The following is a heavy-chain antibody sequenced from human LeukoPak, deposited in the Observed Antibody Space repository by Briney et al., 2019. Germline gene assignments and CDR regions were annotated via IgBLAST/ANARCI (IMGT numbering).Heavy chain of an antibody. CDR3: TSRIVGATIDFNY. V-gene: IGHV3-49*04. D-gene: IGHD1-26*01. Sequence: GGSLRLSCTASGFTFGDYAMSWVRQAPGKGLEWVGFIRSKAYGGTTEYAASVKGRFTISRDDSKSIAYLQMNSLKTEDTAVYYCTSRIVGATIDFNYWGQGTLVTVSS. J-gene: IGHJ4*02. CDR1: GFTFGDYA. CDR2: IRSKAYGGTT.